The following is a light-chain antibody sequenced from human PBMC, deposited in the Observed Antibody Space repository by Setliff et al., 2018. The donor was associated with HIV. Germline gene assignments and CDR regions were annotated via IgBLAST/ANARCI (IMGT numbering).Light chain of an antibody. V-gene: IGLV2-23*01. CDR2: EGT. J-gene: IGLJ1*01. CDR3: CSYTGTSNPYV. CDR1: SSAVVTYNL. Sequence: QSALTQPASVSGSPGQSIAISCTGTSSAVVTYNLVSWYQQHPSKAPNLIIDEGTQRPSGVSYPFSGSKSGNTASLTISGLQPEDEADYHCCSYTGTSNPYVFGTGTKVTVL.